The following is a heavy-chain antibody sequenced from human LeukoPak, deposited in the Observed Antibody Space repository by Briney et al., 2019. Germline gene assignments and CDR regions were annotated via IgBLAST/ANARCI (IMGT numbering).Heavy chain of an antibody. CDR1: GFTFSSYA. J-gene: IGHJ4*02. Sequence: PGGSLRLSCAASGFTFSSYAMSWVRQAPGKGLEWVSAISGSGGSTYYADSVKGRFTISRYNSKNTLYLQMNSLRAEDTAVYYCALGSKGGVVVVVAYYFDYWGQGTLVTVSS. CDR2: ISGSGGST. V-gene: IGHV3-23*01. D-gene: IGHD2-15*01. CDR3: ALGSKGGVVVVVAYYFDY.